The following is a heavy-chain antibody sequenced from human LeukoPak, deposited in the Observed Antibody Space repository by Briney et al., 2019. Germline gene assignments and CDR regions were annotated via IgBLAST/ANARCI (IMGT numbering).Heavy chain of an antibody. CDR3: ARGVGNYYVGWYFDP. V-gene: IGHV1-46*01. CDR2: INPSGGST. D-gene: IGHD1-26*01. CDR1: GYTFTSYY. Sequence: GASVKVSCKASGYTFTSYYMHWVRQAPGQGLEWMGIINPSGGSTSYAQKFQGRVTMTRDTSTSTVYMELSSLRSEDTAVYYCARGVGNYYVGWYFDPWGQGTLVTVSS. J-gene: IGHJ4*02.